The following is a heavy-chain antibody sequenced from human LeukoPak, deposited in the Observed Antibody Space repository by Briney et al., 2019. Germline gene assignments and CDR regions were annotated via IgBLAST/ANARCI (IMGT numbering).Heavy chain of an antibody. CDR3: AIRTIFGVVLV. CDR2: IYYSGST. Sequence: SETLSLTCIVSGGSISSSSYYWGWIRQPPGKGLEWIGSIYYSGSTYYNPSLKSRVTISVDTSKNQFSLKLSSVTAADTAVYYCAIRTIFGVVLVWGQGTLVTVSS. D-gene: IGHD3-3*01. V-gene: IGHV4-39*07. J-gene: IGHJ4*02. CDR1: GGSISSSSYY.